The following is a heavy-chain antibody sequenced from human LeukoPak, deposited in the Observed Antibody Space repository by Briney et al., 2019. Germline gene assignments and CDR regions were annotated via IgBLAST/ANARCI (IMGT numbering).Heavy chain of an antibody. CDR2: INHSGST. Sequence: SETLSLTCAVYGGSFSGYYWSWIRQPPGKGLEWIGEINHSGSTNYNPSLKSRVTISVDTSKNQFSLKLSSVAAADTAVYYCARTIFGVDIYDYWGQGTLVTVSS. CDR3: ARTIFGVDIYDY. D-gene: IGHD3-3*01. J-gene: IGHJ4*02. V-gene: IGHV4-34*01. CDR1: GGSFSGYY.